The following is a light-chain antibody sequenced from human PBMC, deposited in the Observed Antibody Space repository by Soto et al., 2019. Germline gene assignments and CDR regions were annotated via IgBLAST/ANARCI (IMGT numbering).Light chain of an antibody. V-gene: IGLV2-11*01. CDR1: SSDVGNYNY. J-gene: IGLJ3*02. CDR2: DVA. Sequence: QSALTQPRSVSGSPGQSVTISGTGTSSDVGNYNYVAWYRQHPGKAPKLMIYDVAQRPSGVPDRFSGSKSGNTASLAISGLQAEDEADYYYCSYAGSYTWVFGGGTKLTVL. CDR3: CSYAGSYTWV.